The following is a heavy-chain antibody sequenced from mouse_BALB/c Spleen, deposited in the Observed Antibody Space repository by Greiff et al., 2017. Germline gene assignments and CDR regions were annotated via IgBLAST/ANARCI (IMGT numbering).Heavy chain of an antibody. CDR1: GFTFSSYG. Sequence: EVKVVESGGGLVQPGGSLKLSCAASGFTFSSYGMSWVRQTPDKRLELVATINSNGGSTYYPDSVKGRFTISRDNAKNTLYLQMSSLKSEDTAMYYCASYYYGPNWYFDVWGAGTTVTVSS. CDR3: ASYYYGPNWYFDV. D-gene: IGHD1-1*01. CDR2: INSNGGST. V-gene: IGHV5-6-3*01. J-gene: IGHJ1*01.